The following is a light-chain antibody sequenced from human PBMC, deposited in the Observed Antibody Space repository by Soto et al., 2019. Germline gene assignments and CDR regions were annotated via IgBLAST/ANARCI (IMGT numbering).Light chain of an antibody. V-gene: IGLV2-8*01. J-gene: IGLJ3*02. CDR2: EVS. CDR3: TSYVGSNIWV. Sequence: QSALTQPPSASGSPGQSVTISCTGTSSDVGAYKYVSWYQQYPGKAPKLMIYEVSKLPSGVPDRFSGSKSGNTASLTVSGLLAEDEADYYCTSYVGSNIWVFGGGTKLTVL. CDR1: SSDVGAYKY.